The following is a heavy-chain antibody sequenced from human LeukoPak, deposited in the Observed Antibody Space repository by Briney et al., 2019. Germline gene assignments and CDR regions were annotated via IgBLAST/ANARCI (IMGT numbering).Heavy chain of an antibody. CDR1: GYSFTTYY. CDR3: ARGPLLGYDTNDSGFDI. Sequence: ASVKVSCKASGYSFTTYYVHCVRQAPGQGLEWVGVINPNDGGTISAQKLQGRVTLTRDTSTSTVYVELNSLKPDDTAVYYCARGPLLGYDTNDSGFDIWGQGTLVTVSS. V-gene: IGHV1-46*04. D-gene: IGHD3-16*01. CDR2: INPNDGGT. J-gene: IGHJ3*02.